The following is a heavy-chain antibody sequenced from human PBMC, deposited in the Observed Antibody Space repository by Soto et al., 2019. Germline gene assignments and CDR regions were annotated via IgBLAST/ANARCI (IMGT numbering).Heavy chain of an antibody. CDR2: ISYDGSDK. J-gene: IGHJ4*02. D-gene: IGHD3-16*02. CDR1: GFTFSSYA. V-gene: IGHV3-30*03. CDR3: AKALGELSPESYDY. Sequence: QEQLVESGGGVVQPGRSLRLSCAASGFTFSSYAMHWVRQAPGXXXXWVAVISYDGSDKYHADSVKGRFTISRDNSKXXXXLXXXXXXXXXXXVXYCAKALGELSPESYDYWGQGTLITVSS.